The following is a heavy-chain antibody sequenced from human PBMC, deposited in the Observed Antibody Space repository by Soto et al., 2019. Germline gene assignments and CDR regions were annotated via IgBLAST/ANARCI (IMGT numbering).Heavy chain of an antibody. CDR3: VRGPSDHKLRLVEWPYGDY. J-gene: IGHJ4*02. V-gene: IGHV3-53*01. CDR2: IYSGHTT. D-gene: IGHD3-3*01. CDR1: GFIVSSNQ. Sequence: EVQLVESGGGLIQPGGSLRLSCVASGFIVSSNQMSWVRQAPGKGLEWVSVIYSGHTTYYADSVEGRFTISRDDSKNTLYLQMNSLRGEEKAVYYCVRGPSDHKLRLVEWPYGDYWGQGALVTVSS.